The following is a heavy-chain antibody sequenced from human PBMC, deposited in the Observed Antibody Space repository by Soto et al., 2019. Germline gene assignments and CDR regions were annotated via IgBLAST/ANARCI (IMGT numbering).Heavy chain of an antibody. J-gene: IGHJ4*02. D-gene: IGHD3-22*01. CDR2: IYYSGST. Sequence: SETLSLTCTVSGGSISSYFWSWIRLPPGKGLEWIGYIYYSGSTKYNPSLKSRVTMSVDTSKNQFSLKLSSVSAADTAVYYCARDHYYDSTGYYDYWGQGTLVTVSS. CDR3: ARDHYYDSTGYYDY. V-gene: IGHV4-59*01. CDR1: GGSISSYF.